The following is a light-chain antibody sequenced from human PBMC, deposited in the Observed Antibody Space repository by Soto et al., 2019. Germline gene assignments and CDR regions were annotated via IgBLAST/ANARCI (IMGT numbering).Light chain of an antibody. CDR3: QHRYSVPPT. CDR2: GAS. Sequence: DIHLTQSPSSLSASVGDRVTITCRASQSITNYLNWYHQKPGKAPELLIYGASTLQSGVPSRFSGSGFGTDFTLTISSLQPEDFAAYYCQHRYSVPPTFGGGTKVEI. CDR1: QSITNY. V-gene: IGKV1-39*01. J-gene: IGKJ4*01.